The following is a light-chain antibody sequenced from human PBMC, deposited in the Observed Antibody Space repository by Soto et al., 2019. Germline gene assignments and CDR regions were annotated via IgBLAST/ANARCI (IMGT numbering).Light chain of an antibody. Sequence: DIQMTQSPSTLSASVGDRVTITCRASQSIRSWLAWYQQRPGKAPKLLIYQAYSLEIGVPSRFSGSGSGTEFTLTISSLQPDDFANYYCQQYNSYPWTFGQGTKVEIK. CDR2: QAY. J-gene: IGKJ1*01. V-gene: IGKV1-5*03. CDR1: QSIRSW. CDR3: QQYNSYPWT.